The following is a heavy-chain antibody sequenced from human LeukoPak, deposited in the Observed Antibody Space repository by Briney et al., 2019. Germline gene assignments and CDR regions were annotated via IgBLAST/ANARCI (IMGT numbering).Heavy chain of an antibody. CDR3: ARDRDMIVAVITSDAFYI. V-gene: IGHV1-18*01. Sequence: ASVKVSCKASVYTFTSYGISWVRQAPGQGLEWMGWISAYNGNTNYAQKLQGRVTMTTDTSTSTAYMELRSLRSDDTAVYYCARDRDMIVAVITSDAFYIWGQGTMVTVSS. CDR2: ISAYNGNT. CDR1: VYTFTSYG. J-gene: IGHJ3*02. D-gene: IGHD3-22*01.